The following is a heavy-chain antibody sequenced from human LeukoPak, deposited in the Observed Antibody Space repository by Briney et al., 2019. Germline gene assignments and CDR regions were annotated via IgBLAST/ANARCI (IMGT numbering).Heavy chain of an antibody. CDR1: GYTLTELS. J-gene: IGHJ4*02. V-gene: IGHV1-24*01. D-gene: IGHD1-26*01. CDR2: FDPEDGET. Sequence: ASVKVSCKVSGYTLTELSMHWVRQAPGKGLEWMGGFDPEDGETIYAQKFQGRVTMTEETSTDTAYMELSSLRSEDTAVYYCATLSGSYEEALDYWGQGTLVTVSS. CDR3: ATLSGSYEEALDY.